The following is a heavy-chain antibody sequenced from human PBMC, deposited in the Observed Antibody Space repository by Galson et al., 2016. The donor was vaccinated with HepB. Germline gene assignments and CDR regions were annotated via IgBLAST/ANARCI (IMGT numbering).Heavy chain of an antibody. CDR1: GFSLTTSGMS. D-gene: IGHD3-16*02. CDR2: IDWDADT. Sequence: PALVKPTQTLTLTCTFSGFSLTTSGMSVSWVRQPPGKAMEWLARIDWDADTIYITSLKTWLAVSKDTPKNQVVLTMTNLDPVDTATYYCARMQQLALYRGAFDVWGQGTMVTVSS. CDR3: ARMQQLALYRGAFDV. V-gene: IGHV2-70*04. J-gene: IGHJ3*01.